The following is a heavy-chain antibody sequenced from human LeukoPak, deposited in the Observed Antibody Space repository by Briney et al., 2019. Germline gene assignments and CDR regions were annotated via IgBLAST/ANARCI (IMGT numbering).Heavy chain of an antibody. CDR3: ATALRNNPP. Sequence: ASVKVSCKASGYSFTAYDINWVRQATGQGLEWIGYINPNTGLTEYAQKFQGRVSLTRDTSITTAYMELNTLTSEDTAVYYCATALRNNPPWGQGTLITVSS. D-gene: IGHD1-14*01. V-gene: IGHV1-8*01. J-gene: IGHJ5*02. CDR2: INPNTGLT. CDR1: GYSFTAYD.